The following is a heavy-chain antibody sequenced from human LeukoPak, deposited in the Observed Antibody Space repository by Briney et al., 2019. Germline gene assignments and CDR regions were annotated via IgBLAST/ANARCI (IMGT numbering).Heavy chain of an antibody. Sequence: PSETLSLTCSVSSGSISNFHWNWIRQPAGKGLEWIGRIFTSGSTNYNPSLKSRVTMSVDTSKNQFSLKMSSVTAADTAVYYCARDGYYGGNSYTDYWGQGTLVTVSS. CDR3: ARDGYYGGNSYTDY. CDR1: SGSISNFH. J-gene: IGHJ4*02. V-gene: IGHV4-4*07. CDR2: IFTSGST. D-gene: IGHD4-23*01.